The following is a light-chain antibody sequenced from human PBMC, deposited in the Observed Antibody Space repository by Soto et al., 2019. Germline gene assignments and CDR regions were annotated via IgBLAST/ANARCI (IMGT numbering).Light chain of an antibody. V-gene: IGKV1-6*01. CDR3: LQDYNYPWT. J-gene: IGKJ1*01. Sequence: IQMTQSPSTLSASVGDRFTITCRASQAISTDLGWYQQKPGKAPKLLIYAASSLQSGVPSRFSGSGSGTDFTLTISSLQPEDFATYYCLQDYNYPWTFGQGTKVDIK. CDR2: AAS. CDR1: QAISTD.